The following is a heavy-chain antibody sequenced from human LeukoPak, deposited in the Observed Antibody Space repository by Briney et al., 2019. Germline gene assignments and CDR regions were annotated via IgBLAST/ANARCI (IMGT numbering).Heavy chain of an antibody. CDR2: IYYRGTT. CDR3: AREAYDSSGHRYFQH. Sequence: SETLSLTCTVSGGSISSGAYFWSWIRQHPGKGPDWIGFIYYRGTTYYDPSLESRVIISVDTSKNQFSLKLSSVTAADTAVYYCAREAYDSSGHRYFQHWGQGTLVTVSS. V-gene: IGHV4-31*03. J-gene: IGHJ1*01. D-gene: IGHD3-22*01. CDR1: GGSISSGAYF.